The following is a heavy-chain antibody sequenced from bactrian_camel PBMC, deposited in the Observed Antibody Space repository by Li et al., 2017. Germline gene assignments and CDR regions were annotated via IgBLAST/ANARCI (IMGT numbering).Heavy chain of an antibody. J-gene: IGHJ4*01. D-gene: IGHD2*01. V-gene: IGHV3S53*01. Sequence: HVQLVESGGGSVQAGGSLRLSCIISGTTHTRSCMGWFRQAPGKEREAVADIDADGRVRYVDSVKGRFTISRDNAKNTLYLQLNSLKTEDTAMYYCTFSDNTAKGPGTQVTVS. CDR1: GTTHTRSC. CDR2: IDADGRV.